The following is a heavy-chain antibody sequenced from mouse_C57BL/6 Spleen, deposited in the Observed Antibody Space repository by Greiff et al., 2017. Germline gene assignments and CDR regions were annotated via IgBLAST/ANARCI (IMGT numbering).Heavy chain of an antibody. Sequence: VKLQESGPGLVAPSQSLSITCTVSGFSLTSYGVHWVRQPPGKGLEWLVVIWSDGSTTYNSALKSRLSISKDNSKSQVFLKMNSLQTDDTAMYYCARPIYYDYGGFAYWGQGTLVTVSA. D-gene: IGHD2-4*01. V-gene: IGHV2-6*03. CDR2: IWSDGST. CDR1: GFSLTSYG. CDR3: ARPIYYDYGGFAY. J-gene: IGHJ3*01.